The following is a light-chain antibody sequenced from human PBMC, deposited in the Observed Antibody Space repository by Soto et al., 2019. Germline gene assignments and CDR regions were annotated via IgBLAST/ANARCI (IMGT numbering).Light chain of an antibody. J-gene: IGKJ1*01. CDR3: QQYNNLWT. V-gene: IGKV3-15*01. CDR2: GAS. CDR1: QSVSSN. Sequence: EIVMTQSPATLSVSPGERATLSCRASQSVSSNLAWYQQKPGQAPRLLIYGASTRATGIPARFSGSGSGTESTLTISSLQSEDFAVYYCQQYNNLWTFGQGTKVEIK.